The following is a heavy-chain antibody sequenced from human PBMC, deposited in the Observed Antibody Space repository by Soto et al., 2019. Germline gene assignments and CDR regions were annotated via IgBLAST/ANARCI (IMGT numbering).Heavy chain of an antibody. CDR3: ARAVLQLDP. J-gene: IGHJ5*02. Sequence: SETLSLTCTVSGGSISSGDDYWSWIRQPPGKGLEWIGYIFYSGSTYYNPSLKSRVSISVDTSKNQFSLKLSSVTAADTAVYYCARAVLQLDPWGQGTLVTSPQ. V-gene: IGHV4-30-4*01. D-gene: IGHD3-10*01. CDR2: IFYSGST. CDR1: GGSISSGDDY.